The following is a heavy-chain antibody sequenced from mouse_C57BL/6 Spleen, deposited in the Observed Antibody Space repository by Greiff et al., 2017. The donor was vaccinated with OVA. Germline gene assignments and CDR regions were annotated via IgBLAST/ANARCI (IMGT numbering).Heavy chain of an antibody. V-gene: IGHV1-15*01. CDR3: TREAPNYYGSSLKADYAMDY. CDR2: IDPETGGT. D-gene: IGHD1-1*01. J-gene: IGHJ4*01. Sequence: QVQLQQSGAELVRPGASVTLSCKASGYTITDYEMHWVKQTPVHGLEWIGAIDPETGGTAYNQKFKGKAILTADKSSSPAYMELRSLTSEDSAVYYCTREAPNYYGSSLKADYAMDYWGQGTSVTVSS. CDR1: GYTITDYE.